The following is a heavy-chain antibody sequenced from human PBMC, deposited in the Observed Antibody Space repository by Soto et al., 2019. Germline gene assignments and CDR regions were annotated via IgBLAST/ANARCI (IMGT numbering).Heavy chain of an antibody. CDR1: GGTFSSYA. CDR2: IIPISGTA. D-gene: IGHD2-2*01. J-gene: IGHJ6*02. V-gene: IGHV1-69*01. CDR3: ARSQGSSTSLEIYYYYYYGMDV. Sequence: QVQLVQSGAEVKKPWSSVKVSCKASGGTFSSYAISWVRQAPGQGLEWRGGIIPISGTANYAQKFQGRVTITADESTSTAYMELSSLRSEDTAVYYCARSQGSSTSLEIYYYYYYGMDVWGQGTTVTVSS.